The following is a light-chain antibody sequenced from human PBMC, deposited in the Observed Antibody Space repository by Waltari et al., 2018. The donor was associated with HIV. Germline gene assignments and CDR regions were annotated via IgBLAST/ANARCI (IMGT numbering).Light chain of an antibody. J-gene: IGLJ2*01. CDR3: TSYTSRTTPVA. V-gene: IGLV2-14*03. Sequence: QSALAQPASVSGSPGQSITIPCVGTSSDIGAYTYFSWYQHHPGKAPRLIISDVKTRPSGVSNRFSGSKSGNTASLTISGLRAEDEAYYYCTSYTSRTTPVAFGGGTMLTVL. CDR1: SSDIGAYTY. CDR2: DVK.